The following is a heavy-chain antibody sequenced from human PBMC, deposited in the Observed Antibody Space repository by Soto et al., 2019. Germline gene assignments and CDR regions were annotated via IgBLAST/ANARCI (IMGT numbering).Heavy chain of an antibody. J-gene: IGHJ4*02. Sequence: GGSLRLSCEASGFTFSKFDMHWVRQPTGKGLEWVSTIGISGDTYYAVSVKGRFTISRDNARNSLSLQMNSLRAGDTAVYFCARGQEVGAHFFDSWGQGTQVTVSS. CDR1: GFTFSKFD. CDR3: ARGQEVGAHFFDS. V-gene: IGHV3-13*01. D-gene: IGHD2-15*01. CDR2: IGISGDT.